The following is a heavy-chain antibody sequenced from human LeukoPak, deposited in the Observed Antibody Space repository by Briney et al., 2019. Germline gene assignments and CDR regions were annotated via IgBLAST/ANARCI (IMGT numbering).Heavy chain of an antibody. D-gene: IGHD2-2*02. CDR2: IYYSGST. CDR1: GGSISSYY. CDR3: ARATLRYCSSTSCYTDAFDI. V-gene: IGHV4-59*01. Sequence: PSETLSLTCTVSGGSISSYYWSWIRQPPGKGLEWIGYIYYSGSTNYNPSLKSRVTISVDTSKNQFSLKLSSVTAADTAVYYGARATLRYCSSTSCYTDAFDIWGQGTMVTVSS. J-gene: IGHJ3*02.